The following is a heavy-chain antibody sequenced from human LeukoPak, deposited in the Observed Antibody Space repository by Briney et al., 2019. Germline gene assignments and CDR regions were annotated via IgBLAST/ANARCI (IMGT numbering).Heavy chain of an antibody. V-gene: IGHV3-23*01. CDR1: GFTFSSYA. J-gene: IGHJ4*02. D-gene: IGHD3-22*01. Sequence: GGSLRLSCAASGFTFSSYAMNWVRQAPGKGLEWVSTITGSGSNTYYADSVKGQFTVSRDNSKNTLYLQMNSLSAEDTATYYCAKALPRPEGYTHGYFDYWGQGTLVTVSS. CDR3: AKALPRPEGYTHGYFDY. CDR2: ITGSGSNT.